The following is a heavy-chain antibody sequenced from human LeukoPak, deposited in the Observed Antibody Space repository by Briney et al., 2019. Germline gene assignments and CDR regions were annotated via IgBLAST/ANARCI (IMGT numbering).Heavy chain of an antibody. Sequence: GGSLRLSCAASGFSFNTYSINWVRQAPGKGLEWVSSISSTSAHIFYADSVKGRFPISRDNAKNSLYLQMNSLRVEDTAVYYCTSRYCTTTNCYSFDNWGHGTLVTVSS. D-gene: IGHD2-2*01. CDR3: TSRYCTTTNCYSFDN. CDR2: ISSTSAHI. CDR1: GFSFNTYS. J-gene: IGHJ3*02. V-gene: IGHV3-21*01.